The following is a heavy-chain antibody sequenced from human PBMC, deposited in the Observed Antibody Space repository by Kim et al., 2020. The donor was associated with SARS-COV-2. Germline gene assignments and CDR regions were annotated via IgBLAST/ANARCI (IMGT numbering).Heavy chain of an antibody. CDR1: GVAFSNYA. J-gene: IGHJ4*02. CDR2: VSGSGDKT. CDR3: ALKGSFGSGY. Sequence: GGSLRLSCTVSGVAFSNYAMTWVRQVPEKGLEWVSAVSGSGDKTYYADSVKGQFTISRDNSKSTLYLQMNSLRAEDTAIYYCALKGSFGSGYGGQGTLVTVSS. D-gene: IGHD3-3*01. V-gene: IGHV3-23*01.